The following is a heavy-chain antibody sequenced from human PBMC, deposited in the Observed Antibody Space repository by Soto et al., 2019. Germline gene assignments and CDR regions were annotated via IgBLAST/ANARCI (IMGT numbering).Heavy chain of an antibody. D-gene: IGHD6-13*01. CDR3: AKGLRTGSSKFEGDY. J-gene: IGHJ4*02. Sequence: GGSLRLSCAASGFTFSSYGMHWVRQAPGKGLEWVAVISYDGSNKYYADSVKGRFTISRDNSKNTLYLQMNSLRAEDTAVYYCAKGLRTGSSKFEGDYWGQGTLVTVSS. V-gene: IGHV3-30*18. CDR2: ISYDGSNK. CDR1: GFTFSSYG.